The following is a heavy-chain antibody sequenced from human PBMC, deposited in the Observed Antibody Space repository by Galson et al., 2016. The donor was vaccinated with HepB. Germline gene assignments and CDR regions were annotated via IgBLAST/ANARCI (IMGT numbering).Heavy chain of an antibody. J-gene: IGHJ5*02. Sequence: SLRLSCAASGFSVSSKYMSWVRQIPGKGLEWVLVIYSGGSTFYADSVKGRFTISRDNVKNTVYLQMNSVTDEDTAVYYCARHAGLMVRANNWFDPWGQGTLVTVSS. CDR3: ARHAGLMVRANNWFDP. CDR1: GFSVSSKY. CDR2: IYSGGST. V-gene: IGHV3-53*01. D-gene: IGHD3-10*01.